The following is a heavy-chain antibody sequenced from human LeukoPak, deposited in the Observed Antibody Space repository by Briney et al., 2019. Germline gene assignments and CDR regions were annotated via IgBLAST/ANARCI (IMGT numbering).Heavy chain of an antibody. CDR1: GGSFSGYY. CDR2: INHSGST. V-gene: IGHV4-34*01. J-gene: IGHJ4*02. CDR3: ASQIAVAVCFDY. Sequence: PSETLSLTCAVYGGSFSGYYWSWIRQPPGKGLEWIGEINHSGSTNYNPSLKSRVTISVDTSKNQFSLKLSSVTAADTAVYYCASQIAVAVCFDYWGQGTLVTVSS. D-gene: IGHD6-19*01.